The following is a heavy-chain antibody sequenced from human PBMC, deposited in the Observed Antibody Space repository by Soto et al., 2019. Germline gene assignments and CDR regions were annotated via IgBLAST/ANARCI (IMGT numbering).Heavy chain of an antibody. D-gene: IGHD3-16*01. CDR1: GGSISSGGYY. J-gene: IGHJ4*02. Sequence: PSETLSLTCTVSGGSISSGGYYWSWIRQHPGKGLEWIGYIYYSGSTYYNPSLKSRVTISVDTSKNQFSLKLSSVTAADTAVYYCAREILGGLDYWGQGTLVTVSS. V-gene: IGHV4-31*03. CDR3: AREILGGLDY. CDR2: IYYSGST.